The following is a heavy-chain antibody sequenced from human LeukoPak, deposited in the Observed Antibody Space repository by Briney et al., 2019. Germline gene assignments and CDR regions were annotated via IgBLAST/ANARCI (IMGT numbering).Heavy chain of an antibody. Sequence: SQTLSLTCTVSGGSISSGGYYWSWIRQPPGKGLGWIGYIYHSGSTYYNPSLKSRVTISVDRSKNQFSLKLSSVTAADTAVYYCARYSGYDYVDYWGQGTLVTVSS. CDR1: GGSISSGGYY. J-gene: IGHJ4*02. V-gene: IGHV4-30-2*01. CDR3: ARYSGYDYVDY. CDR2: IYHSGST. D-gene: IGHD5-12*01.